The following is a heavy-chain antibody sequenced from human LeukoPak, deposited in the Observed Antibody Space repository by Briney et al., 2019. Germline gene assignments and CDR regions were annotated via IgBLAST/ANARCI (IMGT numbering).Heavy chain of an antibody. CDR2: ISTSGSTT. Sequence: GGSLRLSCAASGFTFSSYEMNWVRQAAGKGLEWVSYISTSGSTTYYADSVKGRFTISRDNAKNSLYLQMNSLRAEDTAVYYCARVELGYDYVWGSYRYVSYMDVWGKGTTVTVSS. J-gene: IGHJ6*03. CDR1: GFTFSSYE. V-gene: IGHV3-48*03. D-gene: IGHD3-16*02. CDR3: ARVELGYDYVWGSYRYVSYMDV.